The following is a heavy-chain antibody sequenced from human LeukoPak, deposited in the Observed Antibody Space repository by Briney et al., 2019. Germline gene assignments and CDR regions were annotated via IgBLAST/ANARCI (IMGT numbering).Heavy chain of an antibody. Sequence: GWSLRLSCPASGFAFSTYSMNWVRQAPAKGLEWVSSVSRSGRFIFYADSVQGRFTISRDDAKDSLFLQMNSLRAEDTAVYYCARVSDAFDYFFDSWGQGTLVTVSS. J-gene: IGHJ4*02. CDR2: VSRSGRFI. CDR1: GFAFSTYS. D-gene: IGHD5-12*01. V-gene: IGHV3-21*01. CDR3: ARVSDAFDYFFDS.